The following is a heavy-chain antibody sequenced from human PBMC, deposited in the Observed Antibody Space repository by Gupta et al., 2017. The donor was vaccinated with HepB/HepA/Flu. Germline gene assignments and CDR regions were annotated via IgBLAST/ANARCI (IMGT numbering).Heavy chain of an antibody. CDR3: GKHLAGGSLDY. CDR2: ISNDGSNK. CDR1: RFTFSTFG. Sequence: QVQLVESGGGVVQPGRSLRLSCAASRFTFSTFGMHWVRQAPGKGLEWVALISNDGSNKYYADSVKGRFTISRDNSKNTLYLQMNSLRAEDTAVYYCGKHLAGGSLDYWGQGTLVTVSS. J-gene: IGHJ4*02. V-gene: IGHV3-30*18. D-gene: IGHD1-26*01.